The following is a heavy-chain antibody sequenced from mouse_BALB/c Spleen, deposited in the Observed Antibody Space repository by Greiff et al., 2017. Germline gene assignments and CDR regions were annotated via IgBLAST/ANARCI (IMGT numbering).Heavy chain of an antibody. CDR3: ARTSYYRYDKAFDY. D-gene: IGHD2-14*01. CDR1: GDSITSGY. Sequence: EVQLVESGPSLVKPSQTLSLTCSVTGDSITSGYWNWIRKFPGNKLEYMGYISYSGSTYYNPSLKSRISITRDTSKNQYYLQLNSVTTEDTATYYCARTSYYRYDKAFDYWGQGTTLTVSS. J-gene: IGHJ2*01. CDR2: ISYSGST. V-gene: IGHV3-8*02.